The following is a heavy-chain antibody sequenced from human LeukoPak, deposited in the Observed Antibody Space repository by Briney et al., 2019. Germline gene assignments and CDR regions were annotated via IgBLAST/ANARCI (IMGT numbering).Heavy chain of an antibody. CDR1: GFPFSNYA. D-gene: IGHD3-22*01. V-gene: IGHV3-23*01. Sequence: GGSLRLSCAASGFPFSNYAMSWVRQAPGKGLEWVSAISGSGGSTYYADSVKGRFTISRDNSKNTLYLQMNSLRAEDTAVYYCAKGAYYYDSSGYYYDAFDIWGQGTMVTVSS. J-gene: IGHJ3*02. CDR2: ISGSGGST. CDR3: AKGAYYYDSSGYYYDAFDI.